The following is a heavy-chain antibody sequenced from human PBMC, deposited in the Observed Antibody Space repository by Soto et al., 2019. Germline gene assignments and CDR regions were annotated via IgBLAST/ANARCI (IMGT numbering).Heavy chain of an antibody. Sequence: GGSLRLSCAASAFTFSSYWMTWVRQSPGKGLEWVANIKQDGSEKYYVDSVKGRFTISRDNAYNSLYLQMNSLRAEDTAVYYRARGKWELVSYYGMDV. V-gene: IGHV3-7*01. CDR1: AFTFSSYW. D-gene: IGHD1-26*01. CDR3: ARGKWELVSYYGMDV. CDR2: IKQDGSEK. J-gene: IGHJ6*01.